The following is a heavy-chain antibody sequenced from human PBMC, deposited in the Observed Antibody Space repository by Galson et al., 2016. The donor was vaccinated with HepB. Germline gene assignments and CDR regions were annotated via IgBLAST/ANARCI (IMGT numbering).Heavy chain of an antibody. CDR3: ARDVSPYASPPDY. D-gene: IGHD2-2*01. V-gene: IGHV3-48*02. CDR1: GFTFSSYS. J-gene: IGHJ4*02. Sequence: SLRLSCAASGFTFSSYSMNWVRQAPGKGLEWVSYIGDTGSRIYYAASAKGRFTISRDNAKNSVYQQMNSLRDDDTAVYYCARDVSPYASPPDYWGQGTLVTVSS. CDR2: IGDTGSRI.